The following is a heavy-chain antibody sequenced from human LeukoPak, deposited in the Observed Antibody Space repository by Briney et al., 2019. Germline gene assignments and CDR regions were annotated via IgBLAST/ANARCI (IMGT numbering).Heavy chain of an antibody. CDR2: IWHDGNNK. V-gene: IGHV3-33*08. CDR3: ARDPTTVTKNYFDY. Sequence: GGSLRLSCAASGFTFSSYAMSWVRQAPGKGLEWAAVIWHDGNNKYYADSVKGRFTISRDNSKNTLYLQMNSLRAEDTAVYYCARDPTTVTKNYFDYWGQGTLVTVSS. J-gene: IGHJ4*02. D-gene: IGHD4-11*01. CDR1: GFTFSSYA.